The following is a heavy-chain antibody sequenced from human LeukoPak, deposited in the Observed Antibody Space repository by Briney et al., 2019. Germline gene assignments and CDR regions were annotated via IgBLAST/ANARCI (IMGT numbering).Heavy chain of an antibody. J-gene: IGHJ3*02. V-gene: IGHV1-46*01. Sequence: GASVKVSCKASGYTFTSYYMHWVRQARAQGLEWMGIINPSGGSTRYAQKFQGRVTITRDTSTSTVYMELSSVRSEDTAVYYCARGAGSGYYPAAIDIWGQGTMVTVSS. CDR2: INPSGGST. CDR1: GYTFTSYY. D-gene: IGHD3-22*01. CDR3: ARGAGSGYYPAAIDI.